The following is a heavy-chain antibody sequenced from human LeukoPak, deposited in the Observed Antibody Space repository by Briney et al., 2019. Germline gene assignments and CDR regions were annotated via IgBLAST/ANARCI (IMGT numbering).Heavy chain of an antibody. J-gene: IGHJ3*01. D-gene: IGHD1-26*01. CDR2: IYYSGST. V-gene: IGHV4-39*07. Sequence: SETLSLTCLVSGGSISSTSYYWGWIRQSPGRGLEWIGSIYYSGSTYYNPSLKSRVTISVDTSKNQFSLKLSSVTAAGTAVYYCARHQWVPAFDVWGQGTMVTVSS. CDR1: GGSISSTSYY. CDR3: ARHQWVPAFDV.